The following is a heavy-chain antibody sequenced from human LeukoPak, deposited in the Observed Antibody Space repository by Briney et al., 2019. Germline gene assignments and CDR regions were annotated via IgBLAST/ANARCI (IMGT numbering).Heavy chain of an antibody. CDR1: GFTFTSYA. CDR2: ISASGANT. V-gene: IGHV3-23*01. CDR3: ASYTCCGSRYFDY. D-gene: IGHD3-16*02. Sequence: GGSLRLSCAASGFTFTSYAMTWVRQAPGTEPEWLSTISASGANTYYADSVKGRFTISRDNSKNTLYLQMNSLRAEDTAIYYCASYTCCGSRYFDYWGQGTLVTVSS. J-gene: IGHJ4*02.